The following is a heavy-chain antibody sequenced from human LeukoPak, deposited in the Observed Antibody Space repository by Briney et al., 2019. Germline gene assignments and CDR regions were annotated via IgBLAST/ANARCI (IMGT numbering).Heavy chain of an antibody. CDR1: GGSISSYY. CDR2: IYYSGST. CDR3: ARTYSSSWIDY. V-gene: IGHV4-59*08. D-gene: IGHD6-13*01. J-gene: IGHJ4*02. Sequence: SETLSLTCTVSGGSISSYYWRWIRQPPGKGLEWIGSIYYSGSTNYNPSRKSRVTISVETSKNQFSLKLSSVTAADTAVYYCARTYSSSWIDYWGQGTLVTVSS.